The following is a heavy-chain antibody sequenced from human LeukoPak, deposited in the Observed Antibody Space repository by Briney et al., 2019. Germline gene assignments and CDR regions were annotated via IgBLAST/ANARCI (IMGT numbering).Heavy chain of an antibody. J-gene: IGHJ3*02. V-gene: IGHV1-69*13. Sequence: SVKVSCKASGGTFSSYAISWVRQAPGQGLEWMGGIIPIFGTANYAQKFQGRVTITADESTSTAYMELSSLRSEDTAVYYCAKGDSYVSDAFDIWGQGTMVTVSS. CDR1: GGTFSSYA. D-gene: IGHD5-18*01. CDR2: IIPIFGTA. CDR3: AKGDSYVSDAFDI.